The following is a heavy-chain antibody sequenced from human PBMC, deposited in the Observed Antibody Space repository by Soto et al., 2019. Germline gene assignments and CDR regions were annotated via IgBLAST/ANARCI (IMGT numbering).Heavy chain of an antibody. D-gene: IGHD2-15*01. CDR2: MNPNSGNT. J-gene: IGHJ3*02. V-gene: IGHV1-8*01. CDR3: TGSGGSLVAFDI. CDR1: GYTFTSYD. Sequence: ASVKVSCKASGYTFTSYDINWVRQATGQGLEWMGWMNPNSGNTGYAQKFQGRVTMTRNTSISTAYMELSSLRSEGTAVYYCTGSGGSLVAFDIWGQGTMVTVSS.